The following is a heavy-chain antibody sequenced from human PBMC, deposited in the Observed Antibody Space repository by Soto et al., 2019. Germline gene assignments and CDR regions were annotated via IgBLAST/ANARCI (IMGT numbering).Heavy chain of an antibody. Sequence: EVQLVESGGGLVQPGGSLRLSCAASGFTFSNYWMHWVRQAPGKGLVWVSRINSDGTRTNYADSVKGRFTISRDNAEXXXXXQMXSLTAEDTAVYYCARVAVGYYYMDVWGKGTTVTVSS. J-gene: IGHJ6*03. CDR2: INSDGTRT. V-gene: IGHV3-74*01. CDR1: GFTFSNYW. CDR3: ARVAVGYYYMDV.